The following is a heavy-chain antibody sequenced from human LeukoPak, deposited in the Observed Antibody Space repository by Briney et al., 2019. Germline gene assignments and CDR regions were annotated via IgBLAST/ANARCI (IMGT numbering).Heavy chain of an antibody. V-gene: IGHV3-33*01. CDR3: ARDIYDTLLYYHYGMDV. J-gene: IGHJ6*04. CDR1: GFTFSSYG. CDR2: IWYDGSNK. Sequence: GGSLRLSCAAPGFTFSSYGVHWVRQAPGKGLGWVAVIWYDGSNKYYADSVKGRFTISRDNSKNTLYLQMNSLRAEDTAVYYCARDIYDTLLYYHYGMDVWGKGTTVTVSS. D-gene: IGHD3-9*01.